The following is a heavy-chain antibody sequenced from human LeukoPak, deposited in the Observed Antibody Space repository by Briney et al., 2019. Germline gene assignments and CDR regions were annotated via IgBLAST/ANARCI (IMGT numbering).Heavy chain of an antibody. CDR3: ARAPYDIDAFDI. V-gene: IGHV3-53*01. Sequence: GGSLRLSCAASGLTVSSNYMSWVRQAPGKGLEWVSVIYGGGSTYYADSVKGRFTISRDTSKNTLYLEMNSLRAEDTAVYYCARAPYDIDAFDIWGQGTMVTVSS. CDR1: GLTVSSNY. CDR2: IYGGGST. J-gene: IGHJ3*02. D-gene: IGHD3-9*01.